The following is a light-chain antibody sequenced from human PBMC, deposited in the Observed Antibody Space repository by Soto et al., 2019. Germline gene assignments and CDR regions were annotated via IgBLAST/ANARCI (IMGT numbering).Light chain of an antibody. CDR1: QSIGTY. J-gene: IGKJ1*01. CDR3: QQSYSVPTWT. CDR2: GAS. V-gene: IGKV1-39*01. Sequence: DIQMTQSPSSLSASVGDRVTITCRAGQSIGTYLNWYQQKAGKAPKLLIYGASTLQNGVPSRFSGRGSGTDFTLTISSLQADDFATYYCQQSYSVPTWTFGQGTKVDIK.